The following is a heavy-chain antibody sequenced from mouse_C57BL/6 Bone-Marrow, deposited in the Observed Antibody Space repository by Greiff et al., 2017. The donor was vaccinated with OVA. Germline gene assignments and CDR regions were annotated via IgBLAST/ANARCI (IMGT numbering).Heavy chain of an antibody. J-gene: IGHJ1*03. CDR2: IHPNSGST. V-gene: IGHV1-64*01. Sequence: VQLQQPGAELVKPGASVKLSCKASGYTFTSYWMHWVKQRPGQGLEWIGMIHPNSGSTNYNEKFKSKATLTVDKSSSTAYMQLSSLTSEDSAVYYCARYLLRLGYFDVWGTGTTVTVSS. CDR3: ARYLLRLGYFDV. D-gene: IGHD2-9*01. CDR1: GYTFTSYW.